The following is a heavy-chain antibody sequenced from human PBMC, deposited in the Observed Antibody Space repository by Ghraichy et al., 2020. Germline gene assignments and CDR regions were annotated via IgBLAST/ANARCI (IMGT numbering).Heavy chain of an antibody. D-gene: IGHD1-26*01. J-gene: IGHJ4*02. V-gene: IGHV3-23*01. CDR1: GFTFSSYA. CDR2: ISGSGGST. CDR3: ASDQWDLPRGIYY. Sequence: GGSLRLSCAASGFTFSSYAMSWVRQAPGKGLEWVSGISGSGGSTYYADSVKGRFTISRDNSKNTLYLQMNSLRGEDTAVYYCASDQWDLPRGIYYWGQGTLVTVSS.